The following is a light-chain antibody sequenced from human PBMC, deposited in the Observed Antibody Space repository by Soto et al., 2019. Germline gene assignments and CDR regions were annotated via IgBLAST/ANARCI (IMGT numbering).Light chain of an antibody. Sequence: DIQMSQSPSSLSASVGDRVTITCRASQSISSYLNWYQQKPGKAPKLLIYAASSLQSGVPSRFSGSGSGTDFTLTISSLQPEDSAVYYCQQYGSSPTFGGGTKVDI. CDR3: QQYGSSPT. CDR1: QSISSY. CDR2: AAS. J-gene: IGKJ4*01. V-gene: IGKV1-39*01.